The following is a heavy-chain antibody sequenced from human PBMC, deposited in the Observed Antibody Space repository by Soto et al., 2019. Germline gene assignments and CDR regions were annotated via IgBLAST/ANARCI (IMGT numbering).Heavy chain of an antibody. Sequence: ASVKVSCKASGYSFTDYHIHWVRQAPGQGLEWLGRINPKSGGTSTAQKFQGWVTMTTDTSTSTASMELTRLTSDDTAIYYCARGDSTDCSNGVCSFFYNHDMDVWGQGTTVTVSS. CDR2: INPKSGGT. V-gene: IGHV1-2*04. CDR1: GYSFTDYH. D-gene: IGHD2-8*01. CDR3: ARGDSTDCSNGVCSFFYNHDMDV. J-gene: IGHJ6*02.